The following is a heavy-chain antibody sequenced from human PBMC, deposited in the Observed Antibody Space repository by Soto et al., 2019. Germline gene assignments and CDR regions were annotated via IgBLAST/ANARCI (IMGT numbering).Heavy chain of an antibody. V-gene: IGHV3-33*01. J-gene: IGHJ4*02. CDR2: IWYDGSNK. Sequence: QVQLVESGGGVVQPGRSLRLSCAASGFTFSSYGMHWVRQAPGKGLEWVAVIWYDGSNKYYADSVKGRFTISRDNSKNTLYLQMNSLRAEDTAVYYCARDYSGITIFGVVPPGYWGQGTLVTVSS. CDR3: ARDYSGITIFGVVPPGY. CDR1: GFTFSSYG. D-gene: IGHD3-3*01.